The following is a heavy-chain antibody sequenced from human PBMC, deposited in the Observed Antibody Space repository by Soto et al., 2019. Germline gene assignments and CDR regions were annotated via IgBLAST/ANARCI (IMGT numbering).Heavy chain of an antibody. Sequence: GGSLRLSCAASGFTFSSYAMSWVRQAPGKGLEWVSAISGSGGSTYYADSVKGRFTISRDNSKNTLYLQMNSLRAEDTAVYYCAKDLSFLKVYASDYWGQGTLVTVSS. CDR1: GFTFSSYA. CDR3: AKDLSFLKVYASDY. CDR2: ISGSGGST. J-gene: IGHJ4*02. V-gene: IGHV3-23*01. D-gene: IGHD2-8*01.